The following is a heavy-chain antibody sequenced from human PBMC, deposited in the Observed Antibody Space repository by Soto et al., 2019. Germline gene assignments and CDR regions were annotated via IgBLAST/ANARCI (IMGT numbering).Heavy chain of an antibody. J-gene: IGHJ6*02. D-gene: IGHD2-15*01. CDR3: ARDVVGALNYYYYGMDV. V-gene: IGHV3-21*01. CDR2: ISSSSSYI. CDR1: GFTFRSYS. Sequence: PGGSLRLSCAASGFTFRSYSMNGVRQAPGKGLEWVSSISSSSSYIYYADSVKGRFTISRDNAKNSLYLQMNSLRAEDTAVYYCARDVVGALNYYYYGMDVWGQGTTVTVSS.